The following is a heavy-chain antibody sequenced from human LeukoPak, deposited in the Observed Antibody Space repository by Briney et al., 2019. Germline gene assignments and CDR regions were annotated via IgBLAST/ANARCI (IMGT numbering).Heavy chain of an antibody. V-gene: IGHV3-23*01. D-gene: IGHD6-19*01. CDR1: GFTFSSYA. CDR3: AKLTGSGWYGEYFQH. J-gene: IGHJ1*01. CDR2: ISGSGGST. Sequence: GGSLRLSCAASGFTFSSYAMSWVRQAPGKGLEWVSAISGSGGSTYYADSVKGRFTISRDNSKNTLYLQMNSLRAEDTAVYHCAKLTGSGWYGEYFQHWGQGTLVTVSS.